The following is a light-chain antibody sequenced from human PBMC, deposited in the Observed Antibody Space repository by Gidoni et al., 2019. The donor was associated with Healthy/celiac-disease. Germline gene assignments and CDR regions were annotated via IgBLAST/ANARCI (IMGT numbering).Light chain of an antibody. J-gene: IGKJ1*01. CDR2: DAS. Sequence: DIQMTQSPSTLSASVGDRVTITCRASQSISSWLAWYQQKPGKAPKLLIYDASSLESGVPSRFSGSGYGTEFTLTISSLQPDDFATYYCQQYNSYSWTFGHGTKVEIK. CDR1: QSISSW. CDR3: QQYNSYSWT. V-gene: IGKV1-5*01.